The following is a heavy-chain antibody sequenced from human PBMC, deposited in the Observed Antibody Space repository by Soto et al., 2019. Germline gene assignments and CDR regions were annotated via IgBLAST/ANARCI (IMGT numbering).Heavy chain of an antibody. V-gene: IGHV4-31*03. CDR2: VYYSGTT. CDR1: GGAVSTGGHY. Sequence: QVQLQESGPGLVKPSQTLSLTCNVSGGAVSTGGHYWIWIRQHPGQGLEWIGYVYYSGTTYYNPSLRSRVTMSIDTSTNQFSLNLGSVTAADTAVYYCAGSSGYYGSWSSYYYFDSWGQVTLVTVSS. CDR3: AGSSGYYGSWSSYYYFDS. D-gene: IGHD3-10*01. J-gene: IGHJ4*02.